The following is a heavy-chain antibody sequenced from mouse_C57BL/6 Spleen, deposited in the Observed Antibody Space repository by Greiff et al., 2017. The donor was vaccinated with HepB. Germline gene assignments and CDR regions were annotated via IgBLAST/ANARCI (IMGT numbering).Heavy chain of an antibody. CDR3: TRAQENYYGSSYGAMDY. V-gene: IGHV5-9-1*02. CDR2: ISSGGDYI. J-gene: IGHJ4*01. Sequence: EVKLVESGEGLVKPGGSLKLSCAASGFTFSSYAMSWVRQTPEKRLEWVAYISSGGDYIYYADTVKGRFTISRDNARNTLYLQMSSLKSEDTAMYYCTRAQENYYGSSYGAMDYWGQGTSVTVSS. D-gene: IGHD1-1*01. CDR1: GFTFSSYA.